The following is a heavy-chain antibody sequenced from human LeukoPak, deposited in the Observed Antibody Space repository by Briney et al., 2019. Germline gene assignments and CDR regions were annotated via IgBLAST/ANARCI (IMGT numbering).Heavy chain of an antibody. J-gene: IGHJ4*02. Sequence: SETLCLTRDVYGGSFSGSYWSWIRQPPGEGLAWIGEINHSGSTNYNPSLKSRVTISVDTSKSQSSLKLSSVTAADMSLYSCARLPRGLRFLDYWGQGTLVTVSS. CDR3: ARLPRGLRFLDY. CDR1: GGSFSGSY. D-gene: IGHD5-12*01. CDR2: INHSGST. V-gene: IGHV4-34*01.